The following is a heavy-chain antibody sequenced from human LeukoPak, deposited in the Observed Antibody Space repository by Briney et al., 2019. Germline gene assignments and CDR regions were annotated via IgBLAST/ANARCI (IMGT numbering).Heavy chain of an antibody. CDR2: IYWDGDK. J-gene: IGHJ4*02. D-gene: IGHD3-3*01. CDR3: VHLDFRRRTIDS. Sequence: SGPTLVKPTQTLTLTCTFSGFSLSTSGVGVGWIRQPPGKALEWLALIYWDGDKRYSPSLKSRLTITRDTSKNQAVLTMTNMDPVDTATYYCVHLDFRRRTIDSWGQGTLVTVSS. V-gene: IGHV2-5*02. CDR1: GFSLSTSGVG.